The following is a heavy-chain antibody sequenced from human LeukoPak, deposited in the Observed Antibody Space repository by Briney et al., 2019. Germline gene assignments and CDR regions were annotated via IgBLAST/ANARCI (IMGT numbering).Heavy chain of an antibody. CDR2: ISSDGSSS. J-gene: IGHJ4*02. V-gene: IGHV3-74*01. CDR1: GFTFSSYW. CDR3: ARVNVCPRCHFDY. D-gene: IGHD3-16*01. Sequence: GGSLRRSCAASGFTFSSYWMHWVRQAPGKGLVWVSRISSDGSSSIYADSVKGRFTISRDNAKNTLYLQMNSLRAEDPAVYYCARVNVCPRCHFDYWGQGTLVTVSS.